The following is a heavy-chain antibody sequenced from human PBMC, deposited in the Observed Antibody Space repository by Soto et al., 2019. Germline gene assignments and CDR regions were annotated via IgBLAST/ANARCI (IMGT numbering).Heavy chain of an antibody. D-gene: IGHD6-13*01. CDR2: IYYSGST. V-gene: IGHV4-59*12. CDR1: GGSISSYY. J-gene: IGHJ5*02. CDR3: ARAKAPLYSSSGYWFDP. Sequence: QVQLQESGPGLVKPSETLSLTCTVSGGSISSYYWSWIRQPPGKGLEWIGYIYYSGSTNYNPSLTSRVTMSVDTSQNHSSLKLSAVTAADPAVYYCARAKAPLYSSSGYWFDPWGQGTLVTVSS.